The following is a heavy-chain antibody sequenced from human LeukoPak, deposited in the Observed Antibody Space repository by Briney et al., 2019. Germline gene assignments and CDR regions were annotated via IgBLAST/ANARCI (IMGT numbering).Heavy chain of an antibody. CDR2: IYYSGST. V-gene: IGHV4-31*03. CDR3: AREAGGAAAGNPFDY. D-gene: IGHD6-13*01. CDR1: GGSISSGGYY. Sequence: PSETLSLTCTVSGGSISSGGYYWSWIRQHPGKGLEWIGYIYYSGSTYYNPSLKSRVTISVDTSKDQFSLKLSSVTAADTAVYYCAREAGGAAAGNPFDYWGQGTLVTVSS. J-gene: IGHJ4*02.